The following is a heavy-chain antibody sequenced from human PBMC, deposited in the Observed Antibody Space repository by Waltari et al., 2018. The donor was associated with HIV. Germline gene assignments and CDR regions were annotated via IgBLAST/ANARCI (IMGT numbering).Heavy chain of an antibody. Sequence: EVRLVESGGDLVQPGGSLRLSCAASGFTFSRPWMTWVRQAPGKGLEWVANIKEDGSEIHYVDSVKGRFTISRDNAKNSLYLQMNSLRAEDTAVYYCARRQQLTDWGQGTLVTVSS. J-gene: IGHJ4*02. CDR1: GFTFSRPW. CDR3: ARRQQLTD. CDR2: IKEDGSEI. V-gene: IGHV3-7*01. D-gene: IGHD6-13*01.